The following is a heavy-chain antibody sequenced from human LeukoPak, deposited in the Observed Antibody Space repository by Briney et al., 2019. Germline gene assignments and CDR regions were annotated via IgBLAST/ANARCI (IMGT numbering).Heavy chain of an antibody. Sequence: GGSLRLSCAASGFTFSNYAMSWVRQAPGRGLGWVSTISSSGGTTYYADSVKGRFTISRDNSKNTLYLQMNNLRAEDTAVYYCAKDPKDNSASWGLGTLVTVSS. CDR2: ISSSGGTT. J-gene: IGHJ5*02. D-gene: IGHD1-1*01. CDR3: AKDPKDNSAS. V-gene: IGHV3-23*01. CDR1: GFTFSNYA.